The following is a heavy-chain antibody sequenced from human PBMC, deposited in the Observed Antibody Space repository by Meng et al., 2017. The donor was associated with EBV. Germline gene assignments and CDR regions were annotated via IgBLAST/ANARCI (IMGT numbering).Heavy chain of an antibody. V-gene: IGHV4-39*01. CDR1: GDSISSFYY. J-gene: IGHJ5*02. CDR2: VHYTGST. CDR3: ARPFPSWQSPRLDPFGA. Sequence: QLQLRESGPVQVKPSGTPSRTCTVSGDSISSFYYWGWIRQPPGRGLEWIGSVHYTGSTYYSPSLKSRVTVSVDTSKNQFSLRLTSVTAADTAVYYCARPFPSWQSPRLDPFGAWGQGTLVTVAS. D-gene: IGHD6-19*01.